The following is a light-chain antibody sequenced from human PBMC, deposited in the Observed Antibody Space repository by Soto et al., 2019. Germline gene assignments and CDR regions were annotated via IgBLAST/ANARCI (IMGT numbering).Light chain of an antibody. J-gene: IGKJ1*01. V-gene: IGKV3-15*01. CDR1: QSVYSS. CDR3: QQYNNWPPWT. Sequence: ETVMTQSPATLSVSPGERATLSCRASQSVYSSLARYQQKPGQAPRLLIYGASTRATGIPARFSGSGSGTEFTLTISRLQSEDFAVYYCQQYNNWPPWTFGQGTKVDIK. CDR2: GAS.